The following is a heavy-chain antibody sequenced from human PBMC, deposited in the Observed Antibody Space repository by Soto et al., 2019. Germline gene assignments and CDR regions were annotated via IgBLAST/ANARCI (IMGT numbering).Heavy chain of an antibody. V-gene: IGHV1-2*04. CDR1: GYTFTGYY. CDR2: INPNSGGT. D-gene: IGHD6-13*01. J-gene: IGHJ3*02. Sequence: ASVKVSCKASGYTFTGYYMHWVRQAPGQGLEWMGWINPNSGGTNYAQKFQGWVTMTRDTSISTAYMELSRLRSDDTAVYYCARNIAAAGTDAFDMWGQGTMVTVSS. CDR3: ARNIAAAGTDAFDM.